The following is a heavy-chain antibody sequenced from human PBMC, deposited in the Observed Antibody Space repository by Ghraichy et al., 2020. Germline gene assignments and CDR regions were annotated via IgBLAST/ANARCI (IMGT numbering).Heavy chain of an antibody. V-gene: IGHV3-43*01. Sequence: GGSLRLSCAASGFTFDDYTMHWVRQAPGKGLEWVSLISWDGGSTYYADSVKGRFTISRDNSKNSLYLQMNSLRTEDTALYYCAKGHRLYSSLYYYGMDVWGQGTTVTVSS. J-gene: IGHJ6*02. CDR2: ISWDGGST. CDR3: AKGHRLYSSLYYYGMDV. CDR1: GFTFDDYT. D-gene: IGHD6-13*01.